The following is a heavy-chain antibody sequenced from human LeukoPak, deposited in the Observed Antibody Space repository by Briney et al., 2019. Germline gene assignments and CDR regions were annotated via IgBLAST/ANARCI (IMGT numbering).Heavy chain of an antibody. CDR1: GFTFSSYH. D-gene: IGHD2-15*01. V-gene: IGHV3-23*01. J-gene: IGHJ4*02. Sequence: GVNLRLYCAAYGFTFSSYHMSRLRHAPGQGLEWVLATNCSGGSTYYADSVKGRFTISRDNSKNTLYLQMNSLRAEDTAVYYCAKDGHIVVVVAATWGYFDYWGQGTLVTVSS. CDR3: AKDGHIVVVVAATWGYFDY. CDR2: TNCSGGST.